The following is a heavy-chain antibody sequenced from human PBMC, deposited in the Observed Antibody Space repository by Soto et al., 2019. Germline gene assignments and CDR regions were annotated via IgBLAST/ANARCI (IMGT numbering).Heavy chain of an antibody. D-gene: IGHD1-26*01. CDR2: IKKDGSEK. V-gene: IGHV3-7*03. J-gene: IGHJ2*01. Sequence: EVQLVESGGGLVQPGGSLRLSCAASGFTFTSYWMSWVRQAPGKGLEWVANIKKDGSEKYYVDFVEGRFTISRDNAKNSLYLQMNSLRAEDTAVHYCARLPYSGRYSDWYFDLWGRGTLVTVSS. CDR3: ARLPYSGRYSDWYFDL. CDR1: GFTFTSYW.